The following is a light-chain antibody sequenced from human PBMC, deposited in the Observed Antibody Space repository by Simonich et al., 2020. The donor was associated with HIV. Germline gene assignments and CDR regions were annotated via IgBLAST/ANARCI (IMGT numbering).Light chain of an antibody. CDR2: CNS. CDR3: QSYDSSLSGWV. Sequence: QSVMTQPPSVSGAPGPRVTISCTGSSSNIGAGYDVHWYQPLPGTAPKLLIYCNSKRPSGVPDRFSGSKSGTSASLAITGLQAEDEADYYCQSYDSSLSGWVFGGGTKLTVL. V-gene: IGLV1-40*01. CDR1: SSNIGAGYD. J-gene: IGLJ3*02.